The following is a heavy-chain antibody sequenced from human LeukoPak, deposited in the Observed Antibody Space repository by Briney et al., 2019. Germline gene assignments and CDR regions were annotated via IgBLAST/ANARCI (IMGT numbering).Heavy chain of an antibody. V-gene: IGHV3-11*05. CDR1: GFTFSDYY. CDR2: ISGNSFYT. CDR3: ARGDGGNSAFDY. J-gene: IGHJ4*02. D-gene: IGHD4-23*01. Sequence: PGGSLRLFCAASGFTFSDYYMSWIRQAPGKGLEWVSYISGNSFYTNYADSVKGRFTISRDNAKNSLYLQMNSLRAEDTAVYYCARGDGGNSAFDYWGQGNLVTVSS.